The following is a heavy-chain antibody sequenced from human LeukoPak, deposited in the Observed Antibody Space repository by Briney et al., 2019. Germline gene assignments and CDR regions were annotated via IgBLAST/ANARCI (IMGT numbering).Heavy chain of an antibody. CDR3: ARDVAAAIDY. CDR2: ISGSSSPI. D-gene: IGHD6-13*01. CDR1: GFTLSTYS. V-gene: IGHV3-48*01. Sequence: PGGALRLSFAAPGFTLSTYSMNWVRQAPGKGVEWVSYISGSSSPIYYADSVKGRFTISRDNSKNTLYLQMNSLRAEDTAVYYCARDVAAAIDYWGQGTLVTVSS. J-gene: IGHJ4*02.